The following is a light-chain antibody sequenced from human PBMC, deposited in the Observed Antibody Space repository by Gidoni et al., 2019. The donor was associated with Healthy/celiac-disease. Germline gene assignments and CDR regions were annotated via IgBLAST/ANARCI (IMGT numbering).Light chain of an antibody. Sequence: DIQMTQSPSSLSASVGDRVTITCQASQDISNYLNWYQQKPGKAPKLLIYDASNLETGVPSRFSGSGSGTDFTFTISSLQPEDIATYYCQQYDNLLTFGGXTKVGIK. CDR3: QQYDNLLT. V-gene: IGKV1-33*01. CDR2: DAS. J-gene: IGKJ4*01. CDR1: QDISNY.